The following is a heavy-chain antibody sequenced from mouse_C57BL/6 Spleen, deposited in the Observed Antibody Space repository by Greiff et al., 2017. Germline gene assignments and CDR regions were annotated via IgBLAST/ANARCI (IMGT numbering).Heavy chain of an antibody. CDR3: ARAGFITTVVDY. J-gene: IGHJ2*01. CDR1: GYTFTSYW. CDR2: IHPNSGST. Sequence: QVQLQQPGAELVKPGASVKLSCKASGYTFTSYWMHWVKQRPRQGLEWIGMIHPNSGSTNYNEKFKSKATLAVDKSSSTAYMQLSSLTSEDSAVYYCARAGFITTVVDYWGQGTTLTVSS. V-gene: IGHV1-64*01. D-gene: IGHD1-1*01.